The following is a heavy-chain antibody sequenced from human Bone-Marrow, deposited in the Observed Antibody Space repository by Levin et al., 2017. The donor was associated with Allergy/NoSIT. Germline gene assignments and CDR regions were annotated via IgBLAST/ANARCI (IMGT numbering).Heavy chain of an antibody. J-gene: IGHJ5*01. CDR1: GFTFSTYW. CDR2: IKSDGSTT. V-gene: IGHV3-74*03. CDR3: ARSRSGGYADS. Sequence: GGSLRLSCAASGFTFSTYWMHWVRQTPEKGLVWVSRIKSDGSTTTYADSVMGRFTISRDNAKNTLYLQMTSLGADDTAVYYCARSRSGGYADSWGQGTLVTVSS. D-gene: IGHD5-12*01.